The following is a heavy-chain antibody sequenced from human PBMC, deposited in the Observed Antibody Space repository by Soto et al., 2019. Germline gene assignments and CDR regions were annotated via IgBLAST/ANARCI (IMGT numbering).Heavy chain of an antibody. CDR2: ISISSSYI. J-gene: IGHJ5*02. V-gene: IGHV3-21*01. CDR3: ARDTYFYGSGSYGP. Sequence: EVQLVESGGGLVKPGGSLRLSCAASGFTFNTYSMNWVRQAPGKGLEWVSSISISSSYIYYADSVKGRFTISRDNAKNSLNLQMNSLRAEDTAVYYCARDTYFYGSGSYGPWGQGTLVTVSS. CDR1: GFTFNTYS. D-gene: IGHD3-10*01.